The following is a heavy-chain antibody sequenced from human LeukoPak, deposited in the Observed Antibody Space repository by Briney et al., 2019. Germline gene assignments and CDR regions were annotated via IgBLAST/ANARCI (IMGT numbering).Heavy chain of an antibody. CDR2: ISYSGST. J-gene: IGHJ2*01. CDR1: GGSIGTYY. D-gene: IGHD2-15*01. CDR3: ARRGYLNL. V-gene: IGHV4-59*01. Sequence: SSETLSLTCTVSGGSIGTYYWNWIRQPPGKGLEWIGSISYSGSTTYNPSFKSRVTISLDTSKDQFSLKLNSVTAADTAVYYCARRGYLNLWGRGTLVTVSS.